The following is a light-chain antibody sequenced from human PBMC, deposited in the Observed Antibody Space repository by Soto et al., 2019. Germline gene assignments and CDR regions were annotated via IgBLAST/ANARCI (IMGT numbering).Light chain of an antibody. J-gene: IGKJ5*01. V-gene: IGKV3-20*01. Sequence: EIVLTQSPGTLSLSPGERATLSCRASQSVSSSYLAWYQQKPGQAPRLLIYGASSTATGIPDRFSGSGSGTDFTLTISRLEPEDFAVYYCPQYGSSPPITFGQGTRLEIK. CDR3: PQYGSSPPIT. CDR2: GAS. CDR1: QSVSSSY.